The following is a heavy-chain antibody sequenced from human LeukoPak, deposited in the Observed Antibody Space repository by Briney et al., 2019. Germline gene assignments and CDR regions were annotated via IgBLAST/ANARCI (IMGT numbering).Heavy chain of an antibody. CDR1: GFTLSSYD. D-gene: IGHD5-12*01. J-gene: IGHJ3*02. V-gene: IGHV3-13*04. Sequence: GGSLRLSCAASGFTLSSYDMHWVRQVTGKGLEWVSGIGTAGDTYYAGSVKGRFTISRESGKDSFHLQMYSLRAGDTALYYCAGGALIGTTIWAFDIWGQGTMVAVSS. CDR3: AGGALIGTTIWAFDI. CDR2: IGTAGDT.